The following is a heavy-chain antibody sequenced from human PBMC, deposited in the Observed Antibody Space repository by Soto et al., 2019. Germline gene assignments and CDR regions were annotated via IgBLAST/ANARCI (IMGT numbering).Heavy chain of an antibody. D-gene: IGHD2-2*01. V-gene: IGHV1-18*01. Sequence: GASVKGACKASGYTFTGYGSSWVRQATGQGLEWMGWISAYNGNTNYAQKLQGRVTMTTDTSTSTAYMELRSLRSDDTAVYYCARSIVVVPAAPYYYMDVWGKGTTVTVSS. J-gene: IGHJ6*03. CDR2: ISAYNGNT. CDR1: GYTFTGYG. CDR3: ARSIVVVPAAPYYYMDV.